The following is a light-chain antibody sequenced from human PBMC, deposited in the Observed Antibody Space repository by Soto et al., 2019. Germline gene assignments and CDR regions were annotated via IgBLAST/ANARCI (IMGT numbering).Light chain of an antibody. CDR2: QDT. CDR3: QAWDSTTANYV. CDR1: RLGDKY. V-gene: IGLV3-1*01. J-gene: IGLJ1*01. Sequence: SYELTQPPSLSVSPGQTASISCSGDRLGDKYACWYQQKPGQSPVLVIYQDTKRPSGIPERFSGSNSGNTATLTISGTQAMDEADYYCQAWDSTTANYVFGTGTKLTVL.